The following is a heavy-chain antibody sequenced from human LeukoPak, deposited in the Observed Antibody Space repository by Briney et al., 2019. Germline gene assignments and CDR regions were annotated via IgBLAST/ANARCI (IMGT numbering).Heavy chain of an antibody. J-gene: IGHJ4*02. Sequence: PGGSLRLSCAASGFTFSSYWMSWVRQAPGKGLEWVANIKQDGSEKYYVDSVKGRFTISRDNAKDSLFLQMNGLRAEDTAVYYCARGYAGIDYWGQGTLVTVSS. D-gene: IGHD3-10*01. CDR2: IKQDGSEK. CDR1: GFTFSSYW. CDR3: ARGYAGIDY. V-gene: IGHV3-7*04.